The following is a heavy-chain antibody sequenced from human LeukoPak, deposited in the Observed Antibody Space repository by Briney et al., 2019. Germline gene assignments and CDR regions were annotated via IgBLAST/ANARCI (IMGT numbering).Heavy chain of an antibody. Sequence: GGSLRLSCAASGFTFGSYWMTWVRQAPGKGLEWVANIKQDGSEKYYVDSVKGRFTISRDNAKNSLYLQMNSLRAEDTAVYYCARGYYDFWSGLMYYFDYWGQGTLVTVSS. D-gene: IGHD3-3*01. CDR3: ARGYYDFWSGLMYYFDY. V-gene: IGHV3-7*01. CDR2: IKQDGSEK. J-gene: IGHJ4*02. CDR1: GFTFGSYW.